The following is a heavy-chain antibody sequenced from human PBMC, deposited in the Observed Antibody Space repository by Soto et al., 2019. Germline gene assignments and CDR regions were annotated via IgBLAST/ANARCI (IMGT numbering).Heavy chain of an antibody. CDR3: VRTSHYGSGSWNFDY. Sequence: EVQLVESGGGLVQPGGSLRLSCAASGFTFSDHYMDWVRQAPGKGLEWVGRTRNKANSYSTEYAASVRGRFTISRDESTTSLYLQMNSLKTEDTAVYYCVRTSHYGSGSWNFDYWGQGTLVTVSS. D-gene: IGHD3-10*01. CDR2: TRNKANSYST. CDR1: GFTFSDHY. J-gene: IGHJ4*02. V-gene: IGHV3-72*01.